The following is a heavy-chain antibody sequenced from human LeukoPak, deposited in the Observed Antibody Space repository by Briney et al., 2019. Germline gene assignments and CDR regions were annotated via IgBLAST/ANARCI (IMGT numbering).Heavy chain of an antibody. J-gene: IGHJ4*02. Sequence: SGGSLRLSWAAFGFSFSSSWMHSVRQAPGKGLVWVARISPDGSSALSADSVRGRFTISRDNADNTLYLQLNSLRAEDTAVYYCARVSFCPRCPFDYGGQGTLVTVSS. CDR1: GFSFSSSW. V-gene: IGHV3-74*03. D-gene: IGHD2/OR15-2a*01. CDR3: ARVSFCPRCPFDY. CDR2: ISPDGSSA.